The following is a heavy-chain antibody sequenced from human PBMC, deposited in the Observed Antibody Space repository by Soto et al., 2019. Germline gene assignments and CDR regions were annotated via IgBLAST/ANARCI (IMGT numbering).Heavy chain of an antibody. V-gene: IGHV5-51*01. CDR3: ARHVGYYDFWSGYRSNDYYYYGMDV. D-gene: IGHD3-3*01. Sequence: GESLKISCKGSGYSFTSYWIGWVRQMPGKGLEWMGIIYPGDSDTRYSPSFQGQVTISADKSISTAYLQWSSLKASDTAMYYCARHVGYYDFWSGYRSNDYYYYGMDVWGQGTTVTVSS. CDR1: GYSFTSYW. J-gene: IGHJ6*02. CDR2: IYPGDSDT.